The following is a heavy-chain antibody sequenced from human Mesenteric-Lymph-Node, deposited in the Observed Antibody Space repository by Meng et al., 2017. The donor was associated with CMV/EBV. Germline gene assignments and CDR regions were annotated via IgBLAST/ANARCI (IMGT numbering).Heavy chain of an antibody. CDR1: GDSVSSGGYY. CDR2: IRYDGSNK. J-gene: IGHJ4*02. Sequence: GGSLRLSCSVSGDSVSSGGYYWTWIRQPPGKGLEWVAFIRYDGSNKYYADSVKGRFTISRDNAKDSLYLQLNSLRAEDTAVYYCVRGYSTNWNQPAYFDYWGQGALVTVSS. D-gene: IGHD1-1*01. CDR3: VRGYSTNWNQPAYFDY. V-gene: IGHV3-30*02.